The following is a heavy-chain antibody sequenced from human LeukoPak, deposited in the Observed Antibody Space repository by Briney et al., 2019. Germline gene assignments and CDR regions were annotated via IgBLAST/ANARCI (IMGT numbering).Heavy chain of an antibody. CDR1: GGSISSYY. J-gene: IGHJ2*01. CDR2: IYYSGST. CDR3: ARDHYDSSGHWYFDL. D-gene: IGHD3-22*01. V-gene: IGHV4-59*01. Sequence: SETLSLTCTVSGGSISSYYWSWIRQPPGKGLEWIGYIYYSGSTNYNPSLKSRVTISVDTSKNQFSLKLSSVTAADTAVYYCARDHYDSSGHWYFDLWGRGTLVTVSS.